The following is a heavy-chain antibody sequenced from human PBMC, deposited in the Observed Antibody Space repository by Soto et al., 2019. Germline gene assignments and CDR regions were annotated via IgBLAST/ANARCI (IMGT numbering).Heavy chain of an antibody. CDR2: INHSGST. Sequence: SETLSLTCAVYGGSFSGYYWSWIRQPPGKGQEKIGEINHSGSTNYNPSLKSRVTISVDTSKSQFSLKLSSVTAADTAVYYCARGDDYYYYYYMDVWGKGTTVTVSS. CDR3: ARGDDYYYYYYMDV. CDR1: GGSFSGYY. J-gene: IGHJ6*03. V-gene: IGHV4-34*01.